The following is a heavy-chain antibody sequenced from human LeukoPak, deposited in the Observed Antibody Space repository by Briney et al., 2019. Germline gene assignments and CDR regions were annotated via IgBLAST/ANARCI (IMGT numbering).Heavy chain of an antibody. CDR1: GFTFRSYA. CDR3: ATDIGWFDP. J-gene: IGHJ5*02. CDR2: ISGTGDSP. Sequence: PGGSLRLSCAASGFTFRSYAMNWVRQAPGKGLEWVSAISGTGDSPHYADSVKGRFTISRDNSKNTLYLQMNSLRAEDTAFYYCATDIGWFDPWGQGTLVTVSS. V-gene: IGHV3-23*01.